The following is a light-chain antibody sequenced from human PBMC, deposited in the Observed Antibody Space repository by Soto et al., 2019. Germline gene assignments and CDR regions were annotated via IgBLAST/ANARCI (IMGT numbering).Light chain of an antibody. V-gene: IGLV7-46*01. CDR1: TGAVATGHY. CDR3: SLSNSGNRF. CDR2: DTN. J-gene: IGLJ2*01. Sequence: QAVVTQEPSLTVSPGGTVTLTCGSSTGAVATGHYPYWFQQMPGQAPRTLIYDTNNRRSWTPARFSGSLLGGKPDLTLSGAQPEAEADYYYSLSNSGNRFFGGGTQFTVL.